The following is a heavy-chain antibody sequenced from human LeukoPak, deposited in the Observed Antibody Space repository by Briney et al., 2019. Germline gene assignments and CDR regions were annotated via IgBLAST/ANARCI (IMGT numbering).Heavy chain of an antibody. D-gene: IGHD6-19*01. J-gene: IGHJ4*02. CDR2: MYTSGST. CDR1: RGSLSRYY. V-gene: IGHV4-4*07. CDR3: ARIYSRDWSLDY. Sequence: SETLSLTCTHSRGSLSRYYWTSIRQSAGKGRECIGRMYTSGSTEYSPSFESRVTRSGDASKNQFSLRLNSVTAADTAIYYCARIYSRDWSLDYWGQGTLVTVSS.